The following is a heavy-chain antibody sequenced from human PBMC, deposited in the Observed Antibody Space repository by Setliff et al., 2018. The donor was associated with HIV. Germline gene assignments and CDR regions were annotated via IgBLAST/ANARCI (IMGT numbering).Heavy chain of an antibody. CDR3: VIDEGITLRILDQNGIDV. CDR1: GGSFTTYA. J-gene: IGHJ6*02. D-gene: IGHD3-3*01. V-gene: IGHV1-69*05. CDR2: IIPVVGTP. Sequence: GASVKVSCKASGGSFTTYALNWVRQAFGQGLEWMGGIIPVVGTPHYAQKFQGRVTMTTDESSTIAYMELSSLTSEDTAVYYCVIDEGITLRILDQNGIDVWGQGTTVT.